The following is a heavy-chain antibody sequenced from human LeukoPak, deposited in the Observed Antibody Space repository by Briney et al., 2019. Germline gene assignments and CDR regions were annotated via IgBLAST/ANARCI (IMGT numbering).Heavy chain of an antibody. CDR1: GFTFSSYG. D-gene: IGHD4-17*01. J-gene: IGHJ4*02. V-gene: IGHV3-33*01. CDR3: ARNGDYDKNFDY. Sequence: GGSLRLSCAASGFTFSSYGMHWVRQAPGKGLEWVAVIWYDGSNKYYADSVKGRFTIPRDNSKNTLYLQMNSLRAEDTAVYYCARNGDYDKNFDYWGQGTLVTVSS. CDR2: IWYDGSNK.